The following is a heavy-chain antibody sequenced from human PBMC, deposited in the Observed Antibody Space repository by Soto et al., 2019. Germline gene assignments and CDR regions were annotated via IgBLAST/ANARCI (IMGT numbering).Heavy chain of an antibody. V-gene: IGHV3-48*03. D-gene: IGHD4-17*01. CDR3: ARARDKERWVSAFDC. Sequence: PGGSLRLSCAASGFNFNSYEMNWVRQAPGKGLEWVSYISGSGTTTYYADSVKGRFTISRDNADNSLFLQMNSLRAEDTAIYFCARARDKERWVSAFDCWGQGSLVTVSS. CDR1: GFNFNSYE. J-gene: IGHJ4*02. CDR2: ISGSGTTT.